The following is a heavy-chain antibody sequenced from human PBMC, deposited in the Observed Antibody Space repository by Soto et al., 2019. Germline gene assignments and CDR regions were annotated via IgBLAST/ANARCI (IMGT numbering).Heavy chain of an antibody. V-gene: IGHV4-34*01. CDR3: ARDIPYCGGVCHDAFDI. Sequence: SETLSLTCAVYGGSGGSFSGYYWSWIRQPPGKGLEWIGEINHSGSTNYNPSLKSRVTISVDTSKNQFSLKLSSVTAADTAVYYCARDIPYCGGVCHDAFDIWGQGTMVT. CDR2: INHSGST. CDR1: GGSGGSFSGYY. D-gene: IGHD2-21*02. J-gene: IGHJ3*02.